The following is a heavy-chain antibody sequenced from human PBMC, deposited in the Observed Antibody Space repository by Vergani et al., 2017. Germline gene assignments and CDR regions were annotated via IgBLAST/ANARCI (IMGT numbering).Heavy chain of an antibody. CDR2: ISASDGNT. CDR3: ARVGRSAVAGTFGALDM. V-gene: IGHV3-23*01. CDR1: GFIFSSYA. J-gene: IGHJ3*02. Sequence: EVQLLESGGALVQPGKSLRLSCAASGFIFSSYAMTWVRQAPGKGLEWVSSISASDGNTYYADSVKGRVTISRDKSKNTLYLQMNSLRAEETAVYYCARVGRSAVAGTFGALDMWVQGTMVTVSS. D-gene: IGHD6-19*01.